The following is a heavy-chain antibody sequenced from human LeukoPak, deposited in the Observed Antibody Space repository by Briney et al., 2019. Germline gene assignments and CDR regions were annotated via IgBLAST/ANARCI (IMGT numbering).Heavy chain of an antibody. CDR1: GGSINSYY. CDR3: AKSPPNSNYIDY. J-gene: IGHJ4*02. D-gene: IGHD4-11*01. Sequence: SETLSLTCTVSGGSINSYYWSWIRQPAGKGLEWIGRIYTSETTNCNPSLKSRVTMSVDASKNQFSLKLSSVTAADTAVYYCAKSPPNSNYIDYWGQGTLVTVSS. CDR2: IYTSETT. V-gene: IGHV4-4*07.